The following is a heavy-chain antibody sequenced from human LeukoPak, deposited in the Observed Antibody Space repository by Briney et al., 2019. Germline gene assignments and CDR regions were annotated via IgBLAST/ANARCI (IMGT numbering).Heavy chain of an antibody. V-gene: IGHV1-2*02. CDR2: INSNTGGT. J-gene: IGHJ4*02. CDR3: ARNTYYYDNSAGTFDF. Sequence: ASVKVSCKASGYTFTDYSIHWVRQAPGQGLEWMGRINSNTGGTNYAQKFQGRVTMTRDTSISTAYMELSRLTSDDTAVFYCARNTYYYDNSAGTFDFWGQGTLVTASS. D-gene: IGHD3-22*01. CDR1: GYTFTDYS.